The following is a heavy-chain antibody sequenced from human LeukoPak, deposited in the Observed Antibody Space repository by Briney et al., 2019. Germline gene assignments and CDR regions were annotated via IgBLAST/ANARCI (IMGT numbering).Heavy chain of an antibody. CDR3: ARDSNDFWSGYFDY. J-gene: IGHJ4*02. Sequence: SETLSLTCTVSGGSISSGSYYWSWIRQPAGKGLEWIGRIYSSGSTNYNPSLKSRVTISVDTSKNQLSPKLTSVTAADTAVYYCARDSNDFWSGYFDYWGQGTLVTVSS. D-gene: IGHD3-3*01. V-gene: IGHV4-61*02. CDR1: GGSISSGSYY. CDR2: IYSSGST.